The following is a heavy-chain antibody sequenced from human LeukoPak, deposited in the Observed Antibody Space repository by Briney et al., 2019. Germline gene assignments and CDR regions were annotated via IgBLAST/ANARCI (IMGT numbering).Heavy chain of an antibody. V-gene: IGHV1-2*06. CDR1: GYTFTGYY. Sequence: ASVKVSCKASGYTFTGYYMHWVRQAPGQGLEWMGRINPNSGGTNYAQKFQGRVTMTRDTSISTAYMELSRLRSDDTAVYYCARDDYGGNPRRYYYGMDVWGQGTTVTVSS. D-gene: IGHD4-23*01. J-gene: IGHJ6*02. CDR2: INPNSGGT. CDR3: ARDDYGGNPRRYYYGMDV.